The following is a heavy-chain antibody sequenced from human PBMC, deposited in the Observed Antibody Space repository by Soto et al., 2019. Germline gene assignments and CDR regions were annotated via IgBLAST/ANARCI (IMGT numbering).Heavy chain of an antibody. CDR1: GYTFTNYG. Sequence: QVQLVQSGAEVKKPGASVKVSCNASGYTFTNYGLTWVRQAPGQGPEWVGWISAYNGNTHYAQKLQGRVAMTTDTSTSTAYMELRSLSSDDTAVYYCARPQNDILTDSYTNYFDSWGQGTPVTVSS. J-gene: IGHJ4*02. D-gene: IGHD3-9*01. CDR2: ISAYNGNT. CDR3: ARPQNDILTDSYTNYFDS. V-gene: IGHV1-18*01.